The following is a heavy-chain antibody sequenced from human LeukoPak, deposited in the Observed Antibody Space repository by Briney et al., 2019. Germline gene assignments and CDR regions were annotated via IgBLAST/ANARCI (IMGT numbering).Heavy chain of an antibody. CDR1: GFTFDDYA. J-gene: IGHJ4*02. CDR3: AANSGSIDY. V-gene: IGHV3-9*01. D-gene: IGHD3-10*01. CDR2: ISWNSGSI. Sequence: PGGSLRLSCAASGFTFDDYAMHWVRQAPGKGLEWVSGISWNSGSIGYADSVKGRFTISRDNAKNSLYLQMNSLRAEDTALYYCAANSGSIDYWGQGTLVTVSS.